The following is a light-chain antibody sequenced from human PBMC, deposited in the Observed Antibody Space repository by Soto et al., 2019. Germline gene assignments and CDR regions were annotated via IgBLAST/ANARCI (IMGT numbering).Light chain of an antibody. J-gene: IGKJ2*01. CDR1: QSIITW. CDR2: KAS. V-gene: IGKV1-5*03. CDR3: QQYNSYSYT. Sequence: DIQMTQSPSTLSASLGDRVTITCRASQSIITWLACYQQKPGKAPNVLIYKASSLQSGVPSRFSGSGSGTEFTLTISSLQPDDFAIYYCQQYNSYSYTFGQGTKVDIK.